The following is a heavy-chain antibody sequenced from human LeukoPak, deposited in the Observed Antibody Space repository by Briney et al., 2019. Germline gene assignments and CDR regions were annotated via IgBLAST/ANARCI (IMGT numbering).Heavy chain of an antibody. D-gene: IGHD4-17*01. CDR3: ASGGDFDY. V-gene: IGHV3-21*01. J-gene: IGHJ4*02. Sequence: GGSLRLSCVASGFTFSRSSMNWVRQAPGKGLEWVSSVSPGSDYIYQADSMKGRFTVSRDNAKNSLYLQMDSLRADDTAVYYCASGGDFDYWGQGTLVTVSS. CDR2: VSPGSDYI. CDR1: GFTFSRSS.